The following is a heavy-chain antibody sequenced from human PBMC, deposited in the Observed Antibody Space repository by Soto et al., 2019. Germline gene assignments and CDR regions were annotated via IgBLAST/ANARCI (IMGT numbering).Heavy chain of an antibody. CDR1: GFRFSDHY. CDR2: ISGDATTT. D-gene: IGHD3-10*01. CDR3: ASDPYYYASGF. J-gene: IGHJ4*02. V-gene: IGHV3-11*01. Sequence: QVQLVESGGGLVEPGGSLRLSCAASGFRFSDHYMTWIRQAPGKGPEWVSKISGDATTTYYADSVKGRFTVYRDNAKNSVYLQMNSLRAEDTAVYYCASDPYYYASGFWGQGTLVTVSS.